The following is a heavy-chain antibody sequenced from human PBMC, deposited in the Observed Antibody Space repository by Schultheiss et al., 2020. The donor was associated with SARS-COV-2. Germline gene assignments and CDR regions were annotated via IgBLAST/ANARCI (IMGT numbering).Heavy chain of an antibody. CDR3: ARAQPPIMVQGVITHYYYYGMDV. J-gene: IGHJ6*02. V-gene: IGHV3-7*01. CDR2: IKQDGSEK. Sequence: GGSLRLSCAASRFTFSSYWMTWVRQAPGKGLEWVASIKQDGSEKYYVDSVKGRFTISRDNTKNSLYLHMNSLRVDDTAVYYCARAQPPIMVQGVITHYYYYGMDVWGQGTTVTVSS. D-gene: IGHD3-10*01. CDR1: RFTFSSYW.